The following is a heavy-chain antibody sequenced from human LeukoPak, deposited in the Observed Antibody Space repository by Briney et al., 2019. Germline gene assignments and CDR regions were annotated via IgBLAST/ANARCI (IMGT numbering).Heavy chain of an antibody. V-gene: IGHV4-31*03. Sequence: SETLSLTCTVSGGSISSGGYYWSWIRQHPGKGLEWIGYIYYSGSTYYNPSLKSRVTISVDTSKNQFSLKLSSVTAADTAVYYCARVRTYYYDSSGYYKVGYFDCWGQGTLVTVSS. CDR3: ARVRTYYYDSSGYYKVGYFDC. J-gene: IGHJ4*02. CDR1: GGSISSGGYY. D-gene: IGHD3-22*01. CDR2: IYYSGST.